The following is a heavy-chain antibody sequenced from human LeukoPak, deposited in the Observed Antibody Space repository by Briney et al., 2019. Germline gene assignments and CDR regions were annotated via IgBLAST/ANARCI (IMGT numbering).Heavy chain of an antibody. CDR1: GGSISSGSYY. CDR3: ARAYLSRETYYYYYYGMDV. Sequence: PSQTLSLTCTVSGGSISSGSYYWSWIRQPAGKGLEWIGRIYTSGSTNYNPSLKSRVTISVDTSKSQFSLKLSSVTAADTAVYYCARAYLSRETYYYYYYGMDVWGQGTTVTVSS. D-gene: IGHD2/OR15-2a*01. V-gene: IGHV4-61*02. J-gene: IGHJ6*02. CDR2: IYTSGST.